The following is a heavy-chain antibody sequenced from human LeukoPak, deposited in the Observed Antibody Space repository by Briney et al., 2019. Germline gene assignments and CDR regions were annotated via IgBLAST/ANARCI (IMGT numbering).Heavy chain of an antibody. CDR2: ITSNGGST. V-gene: IGHV3-64*04. CDR1: GFTFSSYA. CDR3: AKDDKYYDILTGYYALNYFDY. J-gene: IGHJ4*02. Sequence: PGGSLRLSCSASGFTFSSYAMHWVRQAPGKGLEYVSAITSNGGSTYYADSVKGRFTISRDNSKNTLYLQMNSLRAEDTAVYYCAKDDKYYDILTGYYALNYFDYWGQGTLVTVSS. D-gene: IGHD3-9*01.